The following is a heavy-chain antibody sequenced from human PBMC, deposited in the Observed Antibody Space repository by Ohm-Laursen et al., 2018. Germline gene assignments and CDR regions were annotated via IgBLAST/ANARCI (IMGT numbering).Heavy chain of an antibody. Sequence: ASVKVSCKSSGYTFTSYDINWVRQATGQGLEWMGWMNPNSGNTGYAQKFQGRVTMTRNTSISTAYMELSRLRSDDTAVYYCAREAQTLGFDPWGQGTLVTVSS. V-gene: IGHV1-8*01. J-gene: IGHJ5*02. CDR3: AREAQTLGFDP. CDR1: GYTFTSYD. CDR2: MNPNSGNT.